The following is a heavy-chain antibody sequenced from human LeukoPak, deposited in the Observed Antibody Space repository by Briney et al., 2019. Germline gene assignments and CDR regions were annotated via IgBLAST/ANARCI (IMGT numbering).Heavy chain of an antibody. D-gene: IGHD3-10*02. Sequence: PGGSLRLSCAASGFTFSSYWMSWVRQAPGKGLEWVANIKQDGSEKYYVDSVKGRFTISRDNAKNSLYLQMNSLRAEDTAVYYCARDRMLDHTNWFDPWGQGTLVTVSS. V-gene: IGHV3-7*01. CDR1: GFTFSSYW. J-gene: IGHJ5*02. CDR3: ARDRMLDHTNWFDP. CDR2: IKQDGSEK.